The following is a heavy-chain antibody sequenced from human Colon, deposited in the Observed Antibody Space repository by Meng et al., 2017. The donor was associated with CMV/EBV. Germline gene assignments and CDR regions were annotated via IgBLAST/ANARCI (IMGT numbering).Heavy chain of an antibody. J-gene: IGHJ5*01. CDR3: ARIYMSYFDS. D-gene: IGHD3-10*01. CDR2: IKRESTEM. V-gene: IGHV3-7*01. Sequence: GESLKISCEVSGLTFGSWWMSWVRQAPGKEPEWVANIKRESTEMSYADSVKGRFTISRDNAKRSLFLQMNSLRADDTAVYYCARIYMSYFDSWGQGTLVTVSS. CDR1: GLTFGSWW.